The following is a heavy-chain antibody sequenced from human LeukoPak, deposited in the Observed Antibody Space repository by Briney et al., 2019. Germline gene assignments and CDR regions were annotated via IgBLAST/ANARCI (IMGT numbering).Heavy chain of an antibody. CDR1: GGSISSYY. CDR2: IYYSGST. D-gene: IGHD3-22*01. Sequence: SETLSLTCTVSGGSISSYYWSWIRQPPGKGLEWIGYIYYSGSTNYNPSLKSGVTISADTSKNQFSLKLSSVTAADTAVYYCARSNADYYDSSGYYRYWGQGTLVTVSS. CDR3: ARSNADYYDSSGYYRY. V-gene: IGHV4-59*01. J-gene: IGHJ4*02.